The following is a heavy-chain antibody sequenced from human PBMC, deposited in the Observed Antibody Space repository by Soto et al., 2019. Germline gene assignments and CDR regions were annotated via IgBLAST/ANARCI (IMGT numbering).Heavy chain of an antibody. CDR1: GFTFSSYA. CDR3: AKDPPKARHYYYYGMDV. Sequence: GGSLRLSCAASGFTFSSYAMSWVRQAPGKGLEWVSAISGSGGSTYYADSVKGRFTISRDNSKNTLYLQMNSLRAEDTAVYYCAKDPPKARHYYYYGMDVWGQGTTVTVSS. CDR2: ISGSGGST. J-gene: IGHJ6*02. V-gene: IGHV3-23*01.